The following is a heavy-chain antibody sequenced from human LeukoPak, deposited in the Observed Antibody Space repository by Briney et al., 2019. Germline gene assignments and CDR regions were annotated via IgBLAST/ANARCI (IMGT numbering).Heavy chain of an antibody. Sequence: GRSLRLSCVASGFTFTSYGMHWVRQAPGKGLEWMAVISYDGSNKYYADSVKGRFTISRDNSKNTLYLQMNSLRAEDTAVHYCAKDRGIVVVPAAMQVDYWGQGTLVTVSS. J-gene: IGHJ4*02. CDR2: ISYDGSNK. V-gene: IGHV3-30*18. D-gene: IGHD2-2*01. CDR1: GFTFTSYG. CDR3: AKDRGIVVVPAAMQVDY.